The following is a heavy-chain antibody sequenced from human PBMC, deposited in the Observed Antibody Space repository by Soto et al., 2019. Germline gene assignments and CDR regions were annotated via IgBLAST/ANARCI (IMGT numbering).Heavy chain of an antibody. V-gene: IGHV4-31*03. CDR3: ARSAQYCSSTSCYRPFDY. CDR2: IYYSGST. CDR1: GGSISSGGYY. Sequence: SETLSLTCTVSGGSISSGGYYWSWIRQHPGKGLEWIGYIYYSGSTYYNPSLKSRVTISVDTSKNQFSLKLSSVTAADTAVYYCARSAQYCSSTSCYRPFDYWGPGTLVTVSS. J-gene: IGHJ4*02. D-gene: IGHD2-2*01.